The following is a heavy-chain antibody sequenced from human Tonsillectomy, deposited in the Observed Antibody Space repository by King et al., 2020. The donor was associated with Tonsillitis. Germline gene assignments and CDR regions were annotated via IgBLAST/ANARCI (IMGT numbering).Heavy chain of an antibody. V-gene: IGHV3-49*03. CDR2: IGSKGYGGTT. J-gene: IGHJ4*02. CDR3: TRAPQYYYGSGSHSGYHDY. Sequence: DVQLVESGGDLVQPGRSLRLSCTASGFTFGDYAMSWIRQAPGKGLEWVGFIGSKGYGGTTEYAAAVKGRFIISRDDSKSIAYLQMHSLKTEDTAVYYCTRAPQYYYGSGSHSGYHDYWGQGTLVTVSS. D-gene: IGHD3-10*01. CDR1: GFTFGDYA.